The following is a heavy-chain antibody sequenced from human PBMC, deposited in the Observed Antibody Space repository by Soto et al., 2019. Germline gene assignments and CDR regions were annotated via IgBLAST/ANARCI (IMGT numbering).Heavy chain of an antibody. D-gene: IGHD2-15*01. CDR3: ARGYCSGGSCYTGWFDP. Sequence: QVQLVQSGAEMKKPGASVRVSCKASGYTFTSYGISWVRQAPGQGLEWMGWISGYNGNTNYAQKLQGRVTMTKDTSTSTANMELRSLRSDDTAVYYCARGYCSGGSCYTGWFDPWGQGTLVTVSS. V-gene: IGHV1-18*01. J-gene: IGHJ5*02. CDR2: ISGYNGNT. CDR1: GYTFTSYG.